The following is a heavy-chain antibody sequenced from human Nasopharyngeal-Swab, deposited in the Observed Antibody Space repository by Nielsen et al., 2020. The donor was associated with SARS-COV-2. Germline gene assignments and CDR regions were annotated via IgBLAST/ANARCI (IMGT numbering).Heavy chain of an antibody. D-gene: IGHD3-16*02. CDR3: ARETCYDYVWGSYRADYYYGMDV. CDR1: GFTFSSYW. Sequence: GESLKISCAASGFTFSSYWMSWVRQAPGKGLEWVANIKQGGSEKYYVDSVKGRFTISRDNAKNSLYLQMNSLRAEDTAVYYCARETCYDYVWGSYRADYYYGMDVWGQGTTVTVSS. J-gene: IGHJ6*02. V-gene: IGHV3-7*01. CDR2: IKQGGSEK.